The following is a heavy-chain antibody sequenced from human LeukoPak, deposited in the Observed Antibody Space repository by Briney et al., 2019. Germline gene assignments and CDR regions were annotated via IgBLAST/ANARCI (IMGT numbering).Heavy chain of an antibody. D-gene: IGHD4-17*01. Sequence: SETLSLTCTVSGGSISSGSYYWSWIRQPPGKGLEWIGRIYTSGSTNYNPSLKSRVTISVDTSKNQFSLKLSSVTAADTAVYYCARENSYGDYIDYWGQGTLVTVSS. CDR3: ARENSYGDYIDY. CDR2: IYTSGST. CDR1: GGSISSGSYY. V-gene: IGHV4-61*02. J-gene: IGHJ4*02.